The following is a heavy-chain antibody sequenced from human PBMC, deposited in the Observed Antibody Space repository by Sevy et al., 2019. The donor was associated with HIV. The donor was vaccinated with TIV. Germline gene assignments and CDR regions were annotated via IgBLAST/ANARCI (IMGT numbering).Heavy chain of an antibody. CDR3: ATTKDYYDSSGCPFDY. CDR2: FDPEDGEK. D-gene: IGHD3-22*01. J-gene: IGHJ4*02. Sequence: ASVKVSCKASGYTLTGLSMHWVRQAPGKGLEWMGSFDPEDGEKIYAQSFQGRVTMTEDTSTDTAYMGLSSLRSEDTAVYYCATTKDYYDSSGCPFDYWGQGTQVTVSS. V-gene: IGHV1-24*01. CDR1: GYTLTGLS.